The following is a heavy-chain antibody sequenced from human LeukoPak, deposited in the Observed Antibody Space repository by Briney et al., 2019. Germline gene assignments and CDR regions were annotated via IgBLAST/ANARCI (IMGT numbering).Heavy chain of an antibody. D-gene: IGHD3-10*01. Sequence: GGSLRLSCAASGFTVSSNYMSWVRQAPGKGLEWVSVIYSGGSTYYADSVKGRFTISRDNSKNTLYLQMNSLSAEDTAVYYCARGRGWNWFDPWGQGTLVTVSS. J-gene: IGHJ5*02. CDR2: IYSGGST. V-gene: IGHV3-53*01. CDR3: ARGRGWNWFDP. CDR1: GFTVSSNY.